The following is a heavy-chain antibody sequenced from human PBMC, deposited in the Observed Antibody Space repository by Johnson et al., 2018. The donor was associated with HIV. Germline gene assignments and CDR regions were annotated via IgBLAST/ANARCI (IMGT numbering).Heavy chain of an antibody. J-gene: IGHJ3*02. Sequence: EVQLVESGGGLVQPGRSLRLSCAASGFTFDDYAMHWVRQAPGKGLEWVSGISWNSGSIGYADSVKGRFTISRDNAKNSLYLQMNSLRAEDTALYYCAKDISTVVTPSGAFDIWGQGTMVTVSS. CDR2: ISWNSGSI. CDR1: GFTFDDYA. V-gene: IGHV3-9*01. D-gene: IGHD4-23*01. CDR3: AKDISTVVTPSGAFDI.